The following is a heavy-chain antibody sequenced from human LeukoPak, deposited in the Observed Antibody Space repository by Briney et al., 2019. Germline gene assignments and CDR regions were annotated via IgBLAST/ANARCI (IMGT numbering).Heavy chain of an antibody. J-gene: IGHJ4*02. CDR1: GFTFSSYG. D-gene: IGHD5-12*01. CDR2: IWYDGSNK. CDR3: ARDRGYGGYFDIDY. Sequence: GGSLRLSCAASGFTFSSYGMHWVRQAPGKGLEWVAVIWYDGSNKYYADSVKGRFTISRDNSKNTLYLQMNSLRAEDTAVYYCARDRGYGGYFDIDYWGQGTLVTASS. V-gene: IGHV3-33*01.